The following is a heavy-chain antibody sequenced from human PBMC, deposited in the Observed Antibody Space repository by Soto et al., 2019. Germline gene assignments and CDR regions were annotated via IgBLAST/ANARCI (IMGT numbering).Heavy chain of an antibody. V-gene: IGHV4-34*01. Sequence: QVQLQQWGAGLLKPSETLSLTCAVYGGSFSGYYWSWIRQPPGKGLEWIGEINHSGSTNYNPSLKSRVTVSVDTSKNQFSLKLSSVTAAHTAVYYCARLRQLVYYFDYWGQGTLVTVSS. D-gene: IGHD6-6*01. CDR3: ARLRQLVYYFDY. CDR2: INHSGST. CDR1: GGSFSGYY. J-gene: IGHJ4*02.